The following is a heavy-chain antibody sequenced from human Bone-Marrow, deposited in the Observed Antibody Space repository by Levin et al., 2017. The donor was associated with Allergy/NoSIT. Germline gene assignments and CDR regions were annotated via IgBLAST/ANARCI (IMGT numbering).Heavy chain of an antibody. CDR1: GASISTKY. D-gene: IGHD3-22*01. CDR3: ARLAYDRSGYWPGAFEI. J-gene: IGHJ3*02. Sequence: SETLSLTCTVSGASISTKYWSWIRQPPGKGLEWIGYISDSGATNYKPSLKSRLTISVDTSRNQFSLKLSSVTAADTAVYYCARLAYDRSGYWPGAFEIWGQGTMLTVSS. V-gene: IGHV4-59*01. CDR2: ISDSGAT.